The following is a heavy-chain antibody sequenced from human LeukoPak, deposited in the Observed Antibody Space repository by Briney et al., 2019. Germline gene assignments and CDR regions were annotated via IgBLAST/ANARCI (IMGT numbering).Heavy chain of an antibody. J-gene: IGHJ4*02. Sequence: GGSLRLSCVASGFTFSSYAMHWVRQAPGMGLEWVAVIAFDGSNALYADSVKGRFTITRDNSKNTLYLQMNSLRAEDTAVYYCAKVDSSGWYAQLDYWGQGTLVTVSS. D-gene: IGHD6-19*01. CDR3: AKVDSSGWYAQLDY. CDR2: IAFDGSNA. V-gene: IGHV3-30-3*01. CDR1: GFTFSSYA.